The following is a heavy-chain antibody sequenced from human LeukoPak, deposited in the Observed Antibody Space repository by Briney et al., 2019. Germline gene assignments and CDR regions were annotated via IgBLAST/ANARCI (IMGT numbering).Heavy chain of an antibody. V-gene: IGHV3-23*01. CDR3: ARGEPTASFDY. Sequence: GGSLRLSCAASGFSVSRNYMTWVRQAPGEGLEWGSGISDSGDRIYYADSVKGRFTISRDNSKNTLYLQMNSLRPDDTAVYYCARGEPTASFDYWGQGTLVTVSS. J-gene: IGHJ4*02. D-gene: IGHD1-14*01. CDR2: ISDSGDRI. CDR1: GFSVSRNY.